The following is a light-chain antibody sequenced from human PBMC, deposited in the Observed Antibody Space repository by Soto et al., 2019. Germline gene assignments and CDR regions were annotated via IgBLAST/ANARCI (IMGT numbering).Light chain of an antibody. CDR2: KAS. CDR3: QHYYRDSEA. J-gene: IGKJ1*01. V-gene: IGKV1-5*03. CDR1: QTISSW. Sequence: DIQMTQSPSTLSGSVGDRVTITCRASQTISSWLAWYQQKPGKAPKLPIYKASTLKSGVPSRFSGSGSGTEFTLTISILQPDDFATYYCQHYYRDSEAFGQGTKVERK.